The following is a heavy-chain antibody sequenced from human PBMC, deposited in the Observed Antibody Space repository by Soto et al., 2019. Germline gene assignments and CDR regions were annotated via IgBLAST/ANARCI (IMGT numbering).Heavy chain of an antibody. CDR2: MHRGGST. Sequence: PRGSLRLSCVVSGFSVSGSSIFWVRQATGKGLEWVSLMHRGGSTDNADSVKGRFTTSRDKSKNTLYLHMNGLRVEDTAVYYCARVNTTLVDHFDCWGQGTLVTVSS. CDR1: GFSVSGSS. D-gene: IGHD5-18*01. V-gene: IGHV3-53*01. J-gene: IGHJ4*02. CDR3: ARVNTTLVDHFDC.